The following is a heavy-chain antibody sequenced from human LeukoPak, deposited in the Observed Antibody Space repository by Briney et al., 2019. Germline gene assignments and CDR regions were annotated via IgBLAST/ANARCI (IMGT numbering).Heavy chain of an antibody. CDR1: GGSISSGGYS. V-gene: IGHV4-39*07. D-gene: IGHD4-17*01. CDR2: FDHSGST. Sequence: PSETLSLTCTVSGGSISSGGYSWSWIRQPPGKGLEWIGEFDHSGSTNYNPSLKSRVTVSVDTSKNQFSLNLNSVTAADTAVYYCARGRGNEYGDYDYWGHGILVTVSS. CDR3: ARGRGNEYGDYDY. J-gene: IGHJ4*01.